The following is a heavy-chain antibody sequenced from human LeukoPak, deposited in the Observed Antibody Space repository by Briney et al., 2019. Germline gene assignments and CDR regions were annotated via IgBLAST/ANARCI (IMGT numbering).Heavy chain of an antibody. J-gene: IGHJ4*02. D-gene: IGHD6-19*01. CDR3: AREGYSSGWYHY. CDR2: FDPEDGET. Sequence: ASVKVSCKVSGYTLTELSMHWMRQAPGKGLEWMGGFDPEDGETIYAQKFQGRVTMTEDTSTDTAYMELSSLRSEDTAVYYCAREGYSSGWYHYWGQGTLVTVSS. CDR1: GYTLTELS. V-gene: IGHV1-24*01.